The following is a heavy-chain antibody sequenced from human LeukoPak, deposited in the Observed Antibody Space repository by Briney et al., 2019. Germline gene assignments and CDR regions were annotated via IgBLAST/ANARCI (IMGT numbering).Heavy chain of an antibody. CDR1: GFTFTSYW. CDR3: ARVGVGARFDY. Sequence: GGSLRLSCAASGFTFTSYWMSWVRQAPGKGLEWVANIKQDGSEKYYVDSVKGRFTISRDNAKNSLYLQMNSLRAEDTAVYYCARVGVGARFDYWGQGTLVTVSS. D-gene: IGHD1-26*01. J-gene: IGHJ4*02. V-gene: IGHV3-7*01. CDR2: IKQDGSEK.